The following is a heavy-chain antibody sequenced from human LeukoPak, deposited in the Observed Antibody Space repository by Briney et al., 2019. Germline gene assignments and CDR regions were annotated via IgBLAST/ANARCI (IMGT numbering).Heavy chain of an antibody. Sequence: ASVKVSCKASGYTFTSYGISWVRQAPGQGLEWMGWINPNSGGTNYAQKFQGRVTMTRDTSISTAYMELSRLRSDDTAVYYCARVSSGWYFDYWGQGTLVTVSS. CDR1: GYTFTSYG. CDR2: INPNSGGT. D-gene: IGHD6-19*01. J-gene: IGHJ4*02. V-gene: IGHV1-2*02. CDR3: ARVSSGWYFDY.